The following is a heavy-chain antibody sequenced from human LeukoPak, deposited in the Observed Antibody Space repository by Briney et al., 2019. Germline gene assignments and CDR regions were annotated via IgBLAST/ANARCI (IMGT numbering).Heavy chain of an antibody. CDR3: ARDRDSSSANWLDP. CDR2: ISSSSSYI. J-gene: IGHJ5*02. Sequence: GGSLRLSCAASGFTFSSYSMNWVRQAPGKGLEWVSSISSSSSYIYYADSVKGRFTISRDNAKNSLYLQMNSLRAEDTAVYYCARDRDSSSANWLDPWGQGTLVTVSS. CDR1: GFTFSSYS. V-gene: IGHV3-21*01. D-gene: IGHD6-13*01.